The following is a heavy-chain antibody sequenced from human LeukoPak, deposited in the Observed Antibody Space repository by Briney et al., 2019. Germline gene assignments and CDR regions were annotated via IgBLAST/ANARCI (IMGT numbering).Heavy chain of an antibody. CDR3: ARDPGVGSFDY. CDR1: GFTFSSYG. Sequence: RGSLRLSCAASGFTFSSYGMHWVRQAPGKGLEWVAVIWYDGSNKYYADSVKGRFTISRDNSKNTLYLQMNSLRAEDTAVYYCARDPGVGSFDYWGQGTLVTVSS. CDR2: IWYDGSNK. D-gene: IGHD2-15*01. V-gene: IGHV3-33*01. J-gene: IGHJ4*02.